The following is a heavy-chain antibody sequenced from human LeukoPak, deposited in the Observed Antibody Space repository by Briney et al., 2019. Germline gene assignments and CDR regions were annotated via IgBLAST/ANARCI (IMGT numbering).Heavy chain of an antibody. CDR1: GFTFSTYC. CDR2: ISSGSSSI. V-gene: IGHV3-48*04. D-gene: IGHD3-22*01. CDR3: ARVLSGSWDWFDP. Sequence: GGSLRLSCAASGFTFSTYCMNWVRQAPGKGLEWISYISSGSSSIYYADSVKGRFTISRDNAMNSLYLQMNSLRAEDTAVYYCARVLSGSWDWFDPWGQGTLVTVSS. J-gene: IGHJ5*02.